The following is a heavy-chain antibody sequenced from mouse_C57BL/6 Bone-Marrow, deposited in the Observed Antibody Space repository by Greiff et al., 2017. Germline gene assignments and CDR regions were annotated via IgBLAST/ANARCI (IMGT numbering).Heavy chain of an antibody. CDR1: GYSITSGYY. V-gene: IGHV3-6*01. D-gene: IGHD2-3*01. CDR2: ISYDGSN. CDR3: ARHDAWFAY. J-gene: IGHJ3*01. Sequence: ESGPGLVKPSQSLSLTCSVTGYSITSGYYWNWIRQFPGNKLEWMGYISYDGSNNYNPSLKNRISITRDTSKNQFFLKLNSVTTEDTATYYCARHDAWFAYWGQGTLVTVSA.